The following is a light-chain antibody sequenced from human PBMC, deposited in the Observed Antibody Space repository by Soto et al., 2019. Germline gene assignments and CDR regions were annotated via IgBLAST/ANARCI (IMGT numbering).Light chain of an antibody. CDR2: GAT. J-gene: IGKJ4*01. Sequence: EVVMTQSPATLSVSPGERATLSCRASQTVRDNLGWYQQKPGQPPRLLIYGATTRATGIPARLSGSGSGTEFTLTISSLQSEDFAVYYCQQYNNWPLTFGGGTKVEIK. CDR1: QTVRDN. CDR3: QQYNNWPLT. V-gene: IGKV3D-15*01.